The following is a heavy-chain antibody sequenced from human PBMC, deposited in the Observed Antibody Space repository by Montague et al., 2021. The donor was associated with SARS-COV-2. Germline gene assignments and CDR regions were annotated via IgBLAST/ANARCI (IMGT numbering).Heavy chain of an antibody. V-gene: IGHV3-30-3*01. CDR1: GFIFSSYA. J-gene: IGHJ3*02. D-gene: IGHD1-26*01. CDR3: ARGYSGNYYSAFDI. CDR2: ISYDGSNE. Sequence: SLRLSCPVSGFIFSSYAMHWVRQTPGKGLEWVAVISYDGSNEYYADSVKGRFTISRDNSKNTLYLQMNSLRTEDTAVYYCARGYSGNYYSAFDIWGQGTMVTVSS.